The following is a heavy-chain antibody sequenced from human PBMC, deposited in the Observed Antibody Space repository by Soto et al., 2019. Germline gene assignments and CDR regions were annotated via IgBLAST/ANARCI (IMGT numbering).Heavy chain of an antibody. Sequence: GASVKVSCKASGGTFSSYAISWVRQPPGQGLEWMGGIIPIFGTANYAQKFQGRVTITADESTSTAYMELSSLRSEDTAVYYCASDYCSGGSCYESPWSYYYGMDVWGQGTTVTVSS. CDR1: GGTFSSYA. CDR3: ASDYCSGGSCYESPWSYYYGMDV. V-gene: IGHV1-69*13. D-gene: IGHD2-15*01. J-gene: IGHJ6*02. CDR2: IIPIFGTA.